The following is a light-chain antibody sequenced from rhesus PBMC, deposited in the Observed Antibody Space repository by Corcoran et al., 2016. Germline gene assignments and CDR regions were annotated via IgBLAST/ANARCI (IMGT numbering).Light chain of an antibody. CDR3: QQHNSYPLS. J-gene: IGKJ4*01. V-gene: IGKV1-25*01. Sequence: DIQMTQSPSSLSASVGDTVTITCQASQGISKYLAWYQQKPGKAPKLLIYDASTLKSGVPSRFSGSGAGTEFTLTISSLQPEDFATYYCQQHNSYPLSFGGGTKVELK. CDR1: QGISKY. CDR2: DAS.